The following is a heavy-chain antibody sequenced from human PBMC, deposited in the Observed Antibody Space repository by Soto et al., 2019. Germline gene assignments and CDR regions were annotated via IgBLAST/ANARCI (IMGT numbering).Heavy chain of an antibody. CDR1: GGSTRNNNYY. CDR2: VYFRGNT. Sequence: QLQLQESGPGLAKPSETLSLTCNVSGGSTRNNNYYWGWIRQPPGKGLEWIGYVYFRGNTYYNPSLKSRATISIDTSTNHFSLRLSSVAAADTAWYYCAKSTTAARGWHIDLWGRGTLVTVSS. CDR3: AKSTTAARGWHIDL. D-gene: IGHD6-13*01. J-gene: IGHJ2*01. V-gene: IGHV4-39*02.